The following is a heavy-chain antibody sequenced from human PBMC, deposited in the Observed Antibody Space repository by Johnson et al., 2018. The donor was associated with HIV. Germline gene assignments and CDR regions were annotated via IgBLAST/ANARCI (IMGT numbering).Heavy chain of an antibody. J-gene: IGHJ3*02. V-gene: IGHV3-30*03. Sequence: VQLVESGGGVVQPGRSLRLSCAASGFTFSSYGMHWVRQAPGKGLEWVAVMSFDESNKYYADSVKGRFTISRDNAKTSLYLQMNSLKTEDTAVYYCARSVPNDAFDIWGQGTMVTVSS. CDR1: GFTFSSYG. CDR2: MSFDESNK. CDR3: ARSVPNDAFDI.